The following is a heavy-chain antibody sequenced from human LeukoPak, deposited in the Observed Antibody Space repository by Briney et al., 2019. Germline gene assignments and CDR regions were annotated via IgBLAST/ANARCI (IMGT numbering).Heavy chain of an antibody. CDR2: IYHSGST. D-gene: IGHD3-10*01. J-gene: IGHJ5*02. V-gene: IGHV4-30-2*01. CDR3: ARGRVTMVRGVRAAWFDP. CDR1: GGSISSDGYS. Sequence: SQTLSLTCAVSGGSISSDGYSWSWIRQPPGKGLEWIGYIYHSGSTYYNPSLKSRVTISVDRSKNQFSLKLSSVTAADTAAYYCARGRVTMVRGVRAAWFDPWGQGTLVTVSS.